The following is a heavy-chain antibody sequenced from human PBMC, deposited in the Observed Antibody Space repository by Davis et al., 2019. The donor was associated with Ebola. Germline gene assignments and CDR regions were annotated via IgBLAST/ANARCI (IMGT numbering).Heavy chain of an antibody. Sequence: PGGSLRLSCTVSGTSVIGHYWTWLRQSPGKGLEWIGFIYHTGNTNYNPSFKSRVTMSIETSKNQFSLRLTSLTAADTAVYYCARDNEAYCSGGSCFSPVLDIWGQGTMVTVSS. J-gene: IGHJ3*02. CDR2: IYHTGNT. CDR3: ARDNEAYCSGGSCFSPVLDI. V-gene: IGHV4-59*02. CDR1: GTSVIGHY. D-gene: IGHD2-15*01.